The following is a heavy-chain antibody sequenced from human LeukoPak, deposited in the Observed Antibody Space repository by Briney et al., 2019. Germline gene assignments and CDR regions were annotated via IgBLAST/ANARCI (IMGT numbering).Heavy chain of an antibody. CDR2: ISSSGSTI. CDR3: ARGYSYGDYYYYGMDV. CDR1: GSTFSDYY. Sequence: KAGGSLRLSCAASGSTFSDYYMSWIRQAPGKGLEWVSYISSSGSTIYYADSVKGRFTISRDNAKNSLYLQMNSLRAEDTAVYYCARGYSYGDYYYYGMDVWGQGTTVTVSS. D-gene: IGHD5-18*01. J-gene: IGHJ6*02. V-gene: IGHV3-11*01.